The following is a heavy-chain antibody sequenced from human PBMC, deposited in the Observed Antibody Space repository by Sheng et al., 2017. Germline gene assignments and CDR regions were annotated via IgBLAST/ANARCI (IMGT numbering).Heavy chain of an antibody. CDR2: INPDTWYH. CDR3: ARDRRHNSPSDYFDF. D-gene: IGHD1-26*01. Sequence: QVHLEQSGGEMKKPGASVRVSCKTSGYSFTAYFIHWVRQVPGQGLEWMGRINPDTWYHKLCRDFQGRVTLASDTSITTAYMDLSGLRADDTAVYYCARDRRHNSPSDYFDFWGQG. CDR1: GYSFTAYF. J-gene: IGHJ4*02. V-gene: IGHV1-2*06.